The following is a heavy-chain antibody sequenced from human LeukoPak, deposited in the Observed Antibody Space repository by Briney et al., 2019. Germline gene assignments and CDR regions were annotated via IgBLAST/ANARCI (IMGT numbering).Heavy chain of an antibody. CDR2: ISGSGGST. V-gene: IGHV3-23*01. CDR1: GFTFSSYA. J-gene: IGHJ4*02. CDR3: AKDGGINDSSGYGLDY. Sequence: GGSLRLSCAASGFTFSSYAMSWVRQAPGKGLEWVSAISGSGGSTYYADSVKGRFTISRDNSKNTLYLQMNSLRAEDTAVYYCAKDGGINDSSGYGLDYWGQGTLVTVSS. D-gene: IGHD3-22*01.